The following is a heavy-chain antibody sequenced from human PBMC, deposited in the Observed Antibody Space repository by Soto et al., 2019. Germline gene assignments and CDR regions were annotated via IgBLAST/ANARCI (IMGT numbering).Heavy chain of an antibody. CDR1: GYTFTGYY. CDR2: INPNSGGT. V-gene: IGHV1-2*02. CDR3: ATLSSSRYNFDY. J-gene: IGHJ4*02. Sequence: ASVKVSCKASGYTFTGYYMHWVRQAPGQGLEWMGWINPNSGGTNYAQKFQGRVTMTRDTSISTAYMELSRLRSDDTAVYYCATLSSSRYNFDYWGQGTLVTVSS. D-gene: IGHD6-13*01.